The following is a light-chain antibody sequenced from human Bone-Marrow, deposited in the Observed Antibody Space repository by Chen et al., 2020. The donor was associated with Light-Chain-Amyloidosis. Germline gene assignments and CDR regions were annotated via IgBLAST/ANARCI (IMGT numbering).Light chain of an antibody. CDR1: QTISSNY. CDR3: QQYGTSPLT. J-gene: IGKJ4*01. CDR2: GSS. V-gene: IGKV3-20*01. Sequence: EIVLTQSPGTLSLSPGEGANLSCRASQTISSNYLTWYQQKFGQAPRPLIYGSSSRATGIPDRFTGSGSGTDFTLTINSLEPEDFAMYYCQQYGTSPLTFGGGTKVEIK.